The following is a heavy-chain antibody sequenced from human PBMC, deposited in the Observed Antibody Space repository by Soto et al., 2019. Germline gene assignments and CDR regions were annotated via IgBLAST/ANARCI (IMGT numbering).Heavy chain of an antibody. J-gene: IGHJ4*02. D-gene: IGHD3-10*01. V-gene: IGHV1-18*01. Sequence: ASVKVSCKASGYTFTSYGISWVRQAPGQGLEWMGWISTYNGNTKYTQKLQGRVTMTTDTSTSTAYMELRSLRSDDTAVFYCAREMVRGVGSDYWGQGTLVTVSS. CDR3: AREMVRGVGSDY. CDR2: ISTYNGNT. CDR1: GYTFTSYG.